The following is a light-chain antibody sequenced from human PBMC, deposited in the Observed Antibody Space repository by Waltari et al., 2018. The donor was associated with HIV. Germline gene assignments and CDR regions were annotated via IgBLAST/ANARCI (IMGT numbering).Light chain of an antibody. Sequence: QSALAQPASVSGSPGQSITISCAGAVVASGPEIYVSWYQQPPGRAPRLLIYMLSRRPSGVSDRFSGSSSGMSATLTIPGLQSDDEAHYYCSSYSTITSLYVFGTGTRVTVL. CDR1: VVASGPEIY. CDR2: MLS. V-gene: IGLV2-14*01. CDR3: SSYSTITSLYV. J-gene: IGLJ1*01.